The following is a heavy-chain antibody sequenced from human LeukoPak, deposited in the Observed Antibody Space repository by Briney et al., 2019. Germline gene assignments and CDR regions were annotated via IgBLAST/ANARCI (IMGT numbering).Heavy chain of an antibody. V-gene: IGHV4-59*13. J-gene: IGHJ3*01. CDR3: ARGLPGRDAFDV. D-gene: IGHD3-16*01. CDR1: GGSISSFY. CDR2: VFYSGNT. Sequence: SETLSLTCTVSGGSISSFYWNWIRQPPGKGLEWVGYVFYSGNTNYNPSLGSRVTISEDTSKNQFSLNLNSLTAADTAVYYCARGLPGRDAFDVWGQGTVVTVST.